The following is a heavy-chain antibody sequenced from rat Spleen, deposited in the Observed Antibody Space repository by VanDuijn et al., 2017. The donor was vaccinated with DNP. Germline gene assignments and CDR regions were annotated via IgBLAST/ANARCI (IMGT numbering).Heavy chain of an antibody. D-gene: IGHD1-1*01. V-gene: IGHV5-31*01. Sequence: EVQLVESGGDLVQPGRSLKLSCVGSGFTFNNFWMTWFRLVPGKGLEWVASITSSGGSTYYPDSVKGRFTISRDIAKNTLYLQMNSLSSEDTATYSCAIYFYSGDNWFGYWGQGTLVTVSS. CDR2: ITSSGGST. CDR3: AIYFYSGDNWFGY. CDR1: GFTFNNFW. J-gene: IGHJ3*01.